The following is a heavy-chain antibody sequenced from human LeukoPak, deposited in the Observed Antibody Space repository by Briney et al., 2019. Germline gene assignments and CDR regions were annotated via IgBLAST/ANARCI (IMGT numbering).Heavy chain of an antibody. J-gene: IGHJ4*02. D-gene: IGHD6-6*01. CDR1: GGSISSSSYY. CDR2: IYYSGST. CDR3: ARVDVAARRSYYFDY. Sequence: PSETLSLTCTVSGGSISSSSYYWSWIRQPPGKGLEWIGYIYYSGSTNYNPSLKSRVTISVDTSKNQFSLKLSSVTAADTAVYYCARVDVAARRSYYFDYWGQGTLVTVSS. V-gene: IGHV4-61*01.